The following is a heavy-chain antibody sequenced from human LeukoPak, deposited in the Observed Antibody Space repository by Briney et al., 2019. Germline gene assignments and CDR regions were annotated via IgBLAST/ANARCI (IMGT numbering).Heavy chain of an antibody. Sequence: SETLSLTCTVSGGSISSGSYYWGWIRQPPGKGLEWIGSIYYSGSTYYNPSLKSRVTISVDTSKNQFSLKLTSVTAADTAVYYCARGSRGYCSSTSCYYSRTTVATFGYWGQGTLVTVSS. V-gene: IGHV4-39*01. D-gene: IGHD2-2*01. J-gene: IGHJ4*02. CDR2: IYYSGST. CDR1: GGSISSGSYY. CDR3: ARGSRGYCSSTSCYYSRTTVATFGY.